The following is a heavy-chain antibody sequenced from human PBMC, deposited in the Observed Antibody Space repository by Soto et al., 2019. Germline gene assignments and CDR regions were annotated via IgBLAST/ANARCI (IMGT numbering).Heavy chain of an antibody. J-gene: IGHJ5*02. CDR2: ISAYNGNT. CDR1: GYTFTSYG. Sequence: GXSVKVSCKASGYTFTSYGISWVRQAPGQGLEWMGWISAYNGNTNYAQKLQGRVTMTTDTSTSTAYMELRSLRSDDTAVYYCARDQQVPAAVLHFWSGYSWWFDPWGQGTLVTVSS. V-gene: IGHV1-18*01. CDR3: ARDQQVPAAVLHFWSGYSWWFDP. D-gene: IGHD3-3*02.